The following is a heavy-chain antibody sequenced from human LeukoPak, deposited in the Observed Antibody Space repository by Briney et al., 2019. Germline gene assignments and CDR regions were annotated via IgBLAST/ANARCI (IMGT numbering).Heavy chain of an antibody. Sequence: SETLSLTCAVYGESFSDDYWTWIRQPPGKGLEWIGKINHSGSTNYNPSLKSRVTISVDTSKNQFSLKLSSVTAADTAVYYCARLRLTPTGYYDILTGYSASDYWGQGTLVTVSS. V-gene: IGHV4-34*01. CDR1: GESFSDDY. D-gene: IGHD3-9*01. CDR3: ARLRLTPTGYYDILTGYSASDY. J-gene: IGHJ4*02. CDR2: INHSGST.